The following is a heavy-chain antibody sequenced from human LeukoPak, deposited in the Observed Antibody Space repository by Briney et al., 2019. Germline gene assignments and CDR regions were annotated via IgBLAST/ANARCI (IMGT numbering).Heavy chain of an antibody. CDR1: GFTFSGFW. CDR2: IGGRDGST. D-gene: IGHD3-10*01. V-gene: IGHV3-23*01. J-gene: IGHJ4*02. Sequence: GGSLRLSCAVSGFTFSGFWMSWSRQAPGKGLEWVSAIGGRDGSTYYADSVKGRFTISRDNSKNTLYVQMNSLRAEDTAVYYCAKGHYYGSGSLDYWGQGTLVTVSS. CDR3: AKGHYYGSGSLDY.